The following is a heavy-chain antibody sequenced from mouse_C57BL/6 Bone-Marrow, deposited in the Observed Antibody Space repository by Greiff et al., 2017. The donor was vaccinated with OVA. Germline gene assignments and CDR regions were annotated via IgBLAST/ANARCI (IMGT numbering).Heavy chain of an antibody. CDR3: TSSGDYDDY. Sequence: VQRVESGAELVRPGASVTLSCKASGYTFTDYEMHWVKQTPVHGLEWIGAIDPETGGTAYNQKFKGKAILTADKSSSTAYMELRSLTSEASAVYYCTSSGDYDDYWGQGTTLTVSS. CDR2: IDPETGGT. D-gene: IGHD2-4*01. CDR1: GYTFTDYE. V-gene: IGHV1-15*01. J-gene: IGHJ2*01.